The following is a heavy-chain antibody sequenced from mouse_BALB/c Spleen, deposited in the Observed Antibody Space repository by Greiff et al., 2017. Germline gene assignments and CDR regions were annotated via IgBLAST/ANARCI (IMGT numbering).Heavy chain of an antibody. D-gene: IGHD2-1*01. CDR2: INPNNGGT. V-gene: IGHV1-18*01. CDR3: ARGNYGNYWYFDV. Sequence: EVQLMQSGPELVKPGASVKIPCKASGYTFTDYNMDWVKQSPGKSLEWIGVINPNNGGTIYNQKFTGKATLTVDKSSSTAYMELRSLTSEDTAVYYCARGNYGNYWYFDVWGAGTTVTVSS. CDR1: GYTFTDYN. J-gene: IGHJ1*01.